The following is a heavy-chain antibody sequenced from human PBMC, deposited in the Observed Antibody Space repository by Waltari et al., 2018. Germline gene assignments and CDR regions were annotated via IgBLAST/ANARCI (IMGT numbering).Heavy chain of an antibody. Sequence: EVQLVESGGGLVQPGGSLRLSCAASGFTFSSYAMSWVRQAPGKGLEWGSAISGSGGSTYYADSVKGRFTISRENSKNTLYLQMNSLRAEDTAVYYCAEGGTMIVVVLPGYWGQGTLVTVSS. J-gene: IGHJ4*02. V-gene: IGHV3-23*04. D-gene: IGHD3-22*01. CDR1: GFTFSSYA. CDR2: ISGSGGST. CDR3: AEGGTMIVVVLPGY.